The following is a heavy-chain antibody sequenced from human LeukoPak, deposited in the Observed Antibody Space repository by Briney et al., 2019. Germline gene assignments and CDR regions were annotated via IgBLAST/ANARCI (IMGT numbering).Heavy chain of an antibody. CDR2: VDHTGST. CDR3: ARGRVSSSTWYSTYYYFFYMDF. J-gene: IGHJ6*03. Sequence: SSETLSLTCTVSGGSISSYYWSWIRQPPGKGLEWIGYVDHTGSTKFNPSLNGRVSISRDTSNNFFSLRLRSVTAADTAVYFCARGRVSSSTWYSTYYYFFYMDFWGKGTTVTVSS. CDR1: GGSISSYY. D-gene: IGHD4-11*01. V-gene: IGHV4-59*01.